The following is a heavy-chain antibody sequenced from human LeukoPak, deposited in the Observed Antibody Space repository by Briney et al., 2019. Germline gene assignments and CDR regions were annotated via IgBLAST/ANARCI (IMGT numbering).Heavy chain of an antibody. CDR2: INHSGST. Sequence: SETLSLTCAAYGGSFSGYYWSWIRQPPGKGLEWIGEINHSGSTNYDPSLKSRVTISVDTSKNQFSLKLSSVTAADTAVYYCARVGATESDCWGQGTLVTVSS. D-gene: IGHD1-26*01. CDR3: ARVGATESDC. J-gene: IGHJ4*02. V-gene: IGHV4-34*01. CDR1: GGSFSGYY.